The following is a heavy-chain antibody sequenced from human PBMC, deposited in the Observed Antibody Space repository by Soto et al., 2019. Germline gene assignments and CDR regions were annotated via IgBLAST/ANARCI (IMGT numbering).Heavy chain of an antibody. Sequence: QVQLVQSGAEVKKPGASVKVSCKASGYTFTSYGISWVRQAPGQGLEWMGWISAYNGNTNYAQKLQGRVTXXTXXSTSTAHMELRSLRSDDTAVYYCARAWAAAGPFDYWGQGTLVTVSS. CDR1: GYTFTSYG. CDR3: ARAWAAAGPFDY. CDR2: ISAYNGNT. D-gene: IGHD6-13*01. V-gene: IGHV1-18*01. J-gene: IGHJ4*02.